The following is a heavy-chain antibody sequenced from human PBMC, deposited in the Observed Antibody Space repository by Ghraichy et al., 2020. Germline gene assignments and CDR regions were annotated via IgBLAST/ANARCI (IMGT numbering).Heavy chain of an antibody. Sequence: SETLSLTCTVSDGSISSGGYYWSWIRQHPGKGLEWIGYIYYSGSTYYNPSLKSRVTISVDTSKNQFSLKLSSVTAADTAVYYCTRGEYSSSWYIYWGQGTLVTVSS. CDR2: IYYSGST. V-gene: IGHV4-31*03. CDR3: TRGEYSSSWYIY. CDR1: DGSISSGGYY. D-gene: IGHD6-13*01. J-gene: IGHJ4*02.